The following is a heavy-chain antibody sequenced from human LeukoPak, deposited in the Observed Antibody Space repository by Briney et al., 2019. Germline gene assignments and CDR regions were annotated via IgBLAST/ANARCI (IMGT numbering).Heavy chain of an antibody. Sequence: SETLSRTCAVYGGSFSGYYWSWIRQPPGKGLEWIGEINHSGSTNYNPSLKSRVTISVDTSKNQFSLKLSSVTAADTAVYYCAREKARSHIVVVPAAHRGWFDPWGQGTLVTVSS. CDR1: GGSFSGYY. CDR2: INHSGST. D-gene: IGHD2-2*01. V-gene: IGHV4-34*01. CDR3: AREKARSHIVVVPAAHRGWFDP. J-gene: IGHJ5*02.